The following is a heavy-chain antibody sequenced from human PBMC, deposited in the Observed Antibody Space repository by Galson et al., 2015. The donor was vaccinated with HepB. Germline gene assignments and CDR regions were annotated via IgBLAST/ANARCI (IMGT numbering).Heavy chain of an antibody. Sequence: SVKVSCKASGYTFTSYGISWVRQAPGQGLEWMGWISAYNGNTNYAQKLQGRVTMTTDTSTSTAYMELRSLRSDDTAVYYCARDPMYYDYVWGSYRSSGAFDIWGQGTMVTVSS. CDR3: ARDPMYYDYVWGSYRSSGAFDI. V-gene: IGHV1-18*04. CDR2: ISAYNGNT. D-gene: IGHD3-16*02. J-gene: IGHJ3*02. CDR1: GYTFTSYG.